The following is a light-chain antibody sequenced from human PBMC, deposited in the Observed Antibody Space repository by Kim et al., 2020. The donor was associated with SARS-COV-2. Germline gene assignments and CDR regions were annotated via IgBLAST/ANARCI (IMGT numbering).Light chain of an antibody. CDR3: QQFNNYPLT. Sequence: ASVGDRVTITCRASQGIRSALAWYQQRPGKAPKVLIYDASSLESGFPSRFSGSGSGKDFTLTISSLQPEDSATYYCQQFNNYPLTFGGGTKVDIK. CDR2: DAS. V-gene: IGKV1D-13*01. CDR1: QGIRSA. J-gene: IGKJ4*01.